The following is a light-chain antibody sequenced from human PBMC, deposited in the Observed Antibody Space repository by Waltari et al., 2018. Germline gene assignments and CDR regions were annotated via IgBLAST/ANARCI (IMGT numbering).Light chain of an antibody. CDR1: NSNVGSNS. CDR2: RNN. Sequence: QSVLTQPPSASGTPGQRVTISCSGSNSNVGSNSVNWYQQVPGTAPKLLIYRNNQRPAGVPDRFSGSNSGTSASLAISGLQSEDEADYYCAAWDYSLDGHVLFGGGTKLTVL. J-gene: IGLJ2*01. V-gene: IGLV1-44*01. CDR3: AAWDYSLDGHVL.